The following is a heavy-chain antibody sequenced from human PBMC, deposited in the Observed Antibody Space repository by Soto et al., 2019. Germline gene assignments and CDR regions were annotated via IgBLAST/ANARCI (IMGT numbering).Heavy chain of an antibody. CDR3: ARGWRQWGRQGGY. D-gene: IGHD6-19*01. CDR2: IAYDGSNT. V-gene: IGHV3-30-3*01. Sequence: QVQLVESGGGVVQPGRSLRLSCAASGFTFSSYAMHWVRQAPGKGLEWVAVIAYDGSNTYYADSVKGRFTISRDNSKNTLYLQENSLRAEDTAVYYCARGWRQWGRQGGYWGQGGLVAVSA. CDR1: GFTFSSYA. J-gene: IGHJ4*02.